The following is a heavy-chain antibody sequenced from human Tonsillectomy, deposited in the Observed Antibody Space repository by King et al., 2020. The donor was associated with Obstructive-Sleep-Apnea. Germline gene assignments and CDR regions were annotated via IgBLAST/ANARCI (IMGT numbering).Heavy chain of an antibody. CDR1: GGAFISSA. CDR3: ARGVGSAMITAWLDP. J-gene: IGHJ5*02. Sequence: QLEQSGAEVKKPGSSVMVSCKASGGAFISSALSWVRQAPGQGLEWMGGIIPIFGTPDYAQKFQGRVTITADEYTRTIYLELNSLRSEDTAVYYCARGVGSAMITAWLDPWGQGTLVSVSS. V-gene: IGHV1-69*12. D-gene: IGHD5-18*01. CDR2: IIPIFGTP.